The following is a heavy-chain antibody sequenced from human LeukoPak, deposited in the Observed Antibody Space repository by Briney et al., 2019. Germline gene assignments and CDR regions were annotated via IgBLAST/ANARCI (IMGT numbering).Heavy chain of an antibody. CDR1: GFTFRSYS. CDR3: ASITMVRGVPH. J-gene: IGHJ4*02. V-gene: IGHV3-48*01. Sequence: GGSLRLSCAASGFTFRSYSMNWVRQAPGKGLEWVSYISSSSSTIYYADSVKGRFTISRDNAKNSLYLQMNSLRAEDTAVYYCASITMVRGVPHWGQGTLVTVSS. D-gene: IGHD3-10*01. CDR2: ISSSSSTI.